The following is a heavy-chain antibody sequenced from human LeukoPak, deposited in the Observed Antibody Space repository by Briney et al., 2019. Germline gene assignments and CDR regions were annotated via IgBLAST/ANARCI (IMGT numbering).Heavy chain of an antibody. Sequence: SENLSLTCAVYGGSFSGYYWSWIRQPPGKGLEWFGEINHSGSTNYNPSLKSRVTISVDTSKNQFSLKLSSVTAADTAVYYCARAMVRGVISNFDYWGQGTLVTVSS. CDR1: GGSFSGYY. CDR2: INHSGST. D-gene: IGHD3-10*01. CDR3: ARAMVRGVISNFDY. V-gene: IGHV4-34*01. J-gene: IGHJ4*02.